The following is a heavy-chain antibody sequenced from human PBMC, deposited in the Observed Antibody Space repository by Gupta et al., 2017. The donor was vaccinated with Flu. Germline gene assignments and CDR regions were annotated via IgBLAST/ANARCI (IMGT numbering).Heavy chain of an antibody. CDR2: IRSKIHGGTT. CDR1: GFTFGDYG. Sequence: EVQLVESGGGLVQAGRSLRLSCTVSGFTFGDYGMSWIRQAPGKRLEWVGLIRSKIHGGTTDYAASVKGRSTISRDDSKSIAYLQMNSLKTEDTAVYYCSRDLQVGSTVYDYWGQGTLVTVSS. D-gene: IGHD1-26*01. V-gene: IGHV3-49*03. J-gene: IGHJ4*02. CDR3: SRDLQVGSTVYDY.